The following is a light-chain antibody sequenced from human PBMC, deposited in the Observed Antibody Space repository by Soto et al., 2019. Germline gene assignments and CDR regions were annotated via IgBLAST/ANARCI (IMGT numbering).Light chain of an antibody. CDR1: QSIRRS. CDR2: AAS. J-gene: IGKJ1*01. V-gene: IGKV1-39*01. CDR3: QPTYSSPRT. Sequence: DIQMTQSPSSLSASVADRVTITCRASQSIRRSLNWYQQKPGKAPNLLIYAASSLQTGVPSRFTGSGSGTDFTLAISNLQPEDFAVYYCQPTYSSPRTFGQGTKVEIK.